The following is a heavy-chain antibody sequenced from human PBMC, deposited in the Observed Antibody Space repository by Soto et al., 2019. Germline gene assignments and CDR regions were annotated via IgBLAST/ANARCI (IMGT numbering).Heavy chain of an antibody. CDR1: GYTFASYS. J-gene: IGHJ4*02. V-gene: IGHV1-18*01. CDR3: ARDPPPPDY. Sequence: QVQLVQSGAEVKKPGASVKVSCKASGYTFASYSISWMRQAPGQGLEWMGWISAYNGNKNYAQKLQGRVTMTTDTSTSTAYMELRSMSADDTAVYYCARDPPPPDYWGQGTLVTVSS. CDR2: ISAYNGNK.